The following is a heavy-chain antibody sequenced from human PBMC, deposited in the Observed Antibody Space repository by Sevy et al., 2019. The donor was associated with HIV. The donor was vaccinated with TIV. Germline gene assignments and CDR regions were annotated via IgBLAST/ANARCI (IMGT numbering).Heavy chain of an antibody. J-gene: IGHJ4*02. CDR3: ALFGVPDTANAFDY. Sequence: ASVKVSCKASGYTFTGYYMHWVRQAPGQGLEWMGWINPNSGGTNYAQKFQGRVTMTRDTSISTAYMELSRLRSDDTAVYYCALFGVPDTANAFDYWGQGTLVTVSS. CDR2: INPNSGGT. V-gene: IGHV1-2*02. CDR1: GYTFTGYY. D-gene: IGHD2-2*01.